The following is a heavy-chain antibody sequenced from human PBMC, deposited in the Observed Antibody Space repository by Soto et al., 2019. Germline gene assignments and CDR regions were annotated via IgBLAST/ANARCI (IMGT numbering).Heavy chain of an antibody. J-gene: IGHJ4*02. CDR2: ISPNSGVT. V-gene: IGHV1-2*02. CDR1: GYTFTGYY. Sequence: WASVKVSCKASGYTFTGYYIHWVRQAPGQGLEWMGEISPNSGVTKYAQKFQGRVTMTRDTSISTVYLELSNLSPDDTAVYYCGRGRSGELVVFYWGQGTLVTVSS. CDR3: GRGRSGELVVFY. D-gene: IGHD1-7*01.